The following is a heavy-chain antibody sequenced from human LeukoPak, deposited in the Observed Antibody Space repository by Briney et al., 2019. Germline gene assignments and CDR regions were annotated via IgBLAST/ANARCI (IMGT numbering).Heavy chain of an antibody. CDR2: ISRSSSTI. CDR3: ARITFVVEGYGMDV. CDR1: GFTFSRYS. J-gene: IGHJ6*02. D-gene: IGHD2-21*01. V-gene: IGHV3-48*04. Sequence: GGSLRLSCAASGFTFSRYSMNWVRQAPGKGLEWVSYISRSSSTIHYADSVKGRFTISRDNAKSSLFLQMNSLRAEDTAVYYCARITFVVEGYGMDVWGQGTTVTVSS.